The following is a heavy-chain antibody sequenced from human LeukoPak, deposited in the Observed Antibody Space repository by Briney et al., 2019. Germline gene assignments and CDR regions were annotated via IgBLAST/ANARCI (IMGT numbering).Heavy chain of an antibody. J-gene: IGHJ4*02. CDR2: IYHSGST. D-gene: IGHD6-13*01. V-gene: IGHV4-30-2*01. Sequence: SETLSLTCAVSGGSIRSGGYSWSWIRQPPGKGLEWIGYIYHSGSTYYNPSLKSRVTISVYRSKNQFSLKLSSVTAADTAVYYCARRSAAGIWDYWGQGTLVTVSS. CDR3: ARRSAAGIWDY. CDR1: GGSIRSGGYS.